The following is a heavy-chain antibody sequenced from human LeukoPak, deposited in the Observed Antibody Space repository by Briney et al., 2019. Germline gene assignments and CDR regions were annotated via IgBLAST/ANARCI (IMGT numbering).Heavy chain of an antibody. Sequence: TSGTLSLTCAVSGGSISSSNWWSWVRQPPGKGLEWIGEIYHSGSTNYNPSLKSRVTISVDKSKNQFSLKLSSVTAADTAVYYCARAPGYCSGGSCYSGYYYYGMDVWGQGTTVTVSS. V-gene: IGHV4-4*02. CDR2: IYHSGST. CDR3: ARAPGYCSGGSCYSGYYYYGMDV. J-gene: IGHJ6*02. D-gene: IGHD2-15*01. CDR1: GGSISSSNW.